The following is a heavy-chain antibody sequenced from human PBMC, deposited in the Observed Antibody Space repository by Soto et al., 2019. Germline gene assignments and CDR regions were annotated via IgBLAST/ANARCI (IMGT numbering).Heavy chain of an antibody. Sequence: GASVKVSCKASGFTFTGSAVQWVRQARGQRLEWIGWIVVGSGNTNYAQKFQERVTITRDMSTSTAYMELSSLRSEDTAVYYCAWGPYSSSPIRFDPWGQGTLVTVSS. CDR1: GFTFTGSA. D-gene: IGHD6-6*01. V-gene: IGHV1-58*01. J-gene: IGHJ5*02. CDR3: AWGPYSSSPIRFDP. CDR2: IVVGSGNT.